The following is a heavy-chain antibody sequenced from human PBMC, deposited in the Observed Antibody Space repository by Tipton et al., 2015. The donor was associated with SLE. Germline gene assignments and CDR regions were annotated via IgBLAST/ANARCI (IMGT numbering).Heavy chain of an antibody. J-gene: IGHJ6*02. CDR2: INHSGST. V-gene: IGHV4-34*01. CDR1: GGSISSHY. CDR3: ARVSGSGYLYYYYGMDV. Sequence: TLSLTCTVSGGSISSHYWSWIRQPPGKGLEWIGEINHSGSTNYNPSLKSRVTISVDTSKNQFSLKLSSVTAADTAVYYCARVSGSGYLYYYYGMDVWGQGTTVTVSS. D-gene: IGHD3-22*01.